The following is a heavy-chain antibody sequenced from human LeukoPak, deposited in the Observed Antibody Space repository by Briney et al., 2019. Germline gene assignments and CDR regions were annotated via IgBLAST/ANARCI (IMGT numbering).Heavy chain of an antibody. V-gene: IGHV3-7*01. CDR3: ARELTGDWGVFDI. D-gene: IGHD7-27*01. CDR2: IKQDGSEK. J-gene: IGHJ3*02. Sequence: QPGGSLRLSCGASGFTFSSYWMSWVRQAPGKGLEWVANIKQDGSEKYYVDSVKGRFTISRDNAKNSLYLQMNSLRAEDTAVYYCARELTGDWGVFDIWGQGTMVPVSS. CDR1: GFTFSSYW.